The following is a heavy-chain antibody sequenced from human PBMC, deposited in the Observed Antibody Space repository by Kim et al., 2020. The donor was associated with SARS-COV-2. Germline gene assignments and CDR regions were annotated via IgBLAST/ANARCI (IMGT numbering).Heavy chain of an antibody. CDR1: GFTFSDYY. V-gene: IGHV3-11*06. D-gene: IGHD3-10*01. CDR3: ARVRGFGEILSYYFDY. Sequence: GGSLRLSCAASGFTFSDYYMSWIRQAPGKGLEWVSYISSSSSYTNYADSVKGRFTISRDNAKNSLYLQMNSLRAEDTAVYYCARVRGFGEILSYYFDYWGQGTLATVSS. CDR2: ISSSSSYT. J-gene: IGHJ4*02.